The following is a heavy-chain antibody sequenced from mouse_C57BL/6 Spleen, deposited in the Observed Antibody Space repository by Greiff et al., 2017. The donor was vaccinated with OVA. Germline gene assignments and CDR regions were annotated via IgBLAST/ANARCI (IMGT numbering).Heavy chain of an antibody. CDR1: GFTFTDYY. J-gene: IGHJ4*01. V-gene: IGHV7-3*01. D-gene: IGHD2-1*01. CDR3: AKSLGNPRGYAMDY. Sequence: EVHLVESGGGLVQPGGSLSLSCAASGFTFTDYYMSWVRQPPGKALEWLGFIRNKANGYTTEYSASVKGRFTISRDNSQSILYLQMNALRAEDSATYYCAKSLGNPRGYAMDYWGQGTSVTVSS. CDR2: IRNKANGYTT.